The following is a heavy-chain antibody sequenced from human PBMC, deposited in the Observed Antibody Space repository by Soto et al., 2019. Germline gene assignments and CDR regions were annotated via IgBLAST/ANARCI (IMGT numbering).Heavy chain of an antibody. Sequence: EVQLVESGGGLVQPGGSLRLSCAASGFTFSDHYMDWVRQAPGKGLEWVGRSRNKVNSYTTEYAASVKGRFTISRDDSKNSLYLQMNSLRAEDTAVYYCAKARPAEVGATTPREYFQHWGQGTLVTVSS. CDR3: AKARPAEVGATTPREYFQH. V-gene: IGHV3-72*01. D-gene: IGHD1-26*01. CDR1: GFTFSDHY. J-gene: IGHJ1*01. CDR2: SRNKVNSYTT.